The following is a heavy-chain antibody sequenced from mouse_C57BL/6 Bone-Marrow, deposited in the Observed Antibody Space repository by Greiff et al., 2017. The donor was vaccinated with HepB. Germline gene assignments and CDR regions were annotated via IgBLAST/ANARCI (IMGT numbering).Heavy chain of an antibody. CDR1: GYTFTSYG. CDR2: IYPRSGNT. J-gene: IGHJ3*01. V-gene: IGHV1-81*01. CDR3: ARDTTVVPPFAY. D-gene: IGHD1-1*01. Sequence: VKLVESGAELARPGASVKLSCKASGYTFTSYGISWVKQRTGQGLEWIGEIYPRSGNTYYNEKFKGKATLTADKSSSTAYMELRSLTSEDSAVYFCARDTTVVPPFAYWGQGTLVTVSA.